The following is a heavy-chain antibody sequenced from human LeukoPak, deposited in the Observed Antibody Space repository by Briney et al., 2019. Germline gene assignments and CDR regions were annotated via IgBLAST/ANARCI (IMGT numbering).Heavy chain of an antibody. D-gene: IGHD5-12*01. CDR2: IFPSDPDT. CDR1: GYSVTSYC. CDR3: ARSGVSGYGWDY. V-gene: IGHV5-51*01. Sequence: GESLKISCKGSGYSVTSYCIGWVRQMPGKGLEWMGIIFPSDPDTRYSPSFQGQVTISADKSISTAYLQWSSLKASDSAMFYCARSGVSGYGWDYWGQGTLVTVSS. J-gene: IGHJ4*02.